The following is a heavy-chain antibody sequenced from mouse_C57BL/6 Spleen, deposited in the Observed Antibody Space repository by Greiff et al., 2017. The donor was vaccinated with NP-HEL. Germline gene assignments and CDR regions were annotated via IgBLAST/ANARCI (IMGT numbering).Heavy chain of an antibody. D-gene: IGHD4-1*01. CDR3: ARWGWDGAWDY. V-gene: IGHV1-82*01. Sequence: QVQLKQSGPELVKPGASVKISCKASGYAFSSSWMNWVKQRPGKGLEWIGRIYPGDGDTNYNGKFKGKATLTADKSSSTAYMQLSSLTSEDSAVYLCARWGWDGAWDYWGQGTTLTVSS. CDR2: IYPGDGDT. CDR1: GYAFSSSW. J-gene: IGHJ2*01.